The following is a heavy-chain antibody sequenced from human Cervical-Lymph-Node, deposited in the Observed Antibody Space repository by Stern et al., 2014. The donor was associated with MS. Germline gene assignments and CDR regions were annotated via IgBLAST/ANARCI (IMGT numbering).Heavy chain of an antibody. Sequence: QVQLQESGPGLVKPSGTLSLTCAVSGGSISNGNWWSWVRQSPGKGLEWIGEIWHSGSTTYNPSLEGRVTMSVDKSKNQLSLKLNFVNAADTAVYYCVRRGGQQLVHFDYWGQGTLVIVSS. CDR2: IWHSGST. V-gene: IGHV4-4*02. D-gene: IGHD6-13*01. J-gene: IGHJ4*02. CDR3: VRRGGQQLVHFDY. CDR1: GGSISNGNW.